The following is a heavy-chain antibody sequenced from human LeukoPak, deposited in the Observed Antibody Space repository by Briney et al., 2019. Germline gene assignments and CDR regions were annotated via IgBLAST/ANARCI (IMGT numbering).Heavy chain of an antibody. V-gene: IGHV4-61*05. CDR2: IYYSGST. D-gene: IGHD6-13*01. CDR3: ARGGSSWRAEYFQH. CDR1: GGSINTNNYY. J-gene: IGHJ1*01. Sequence: SETLSLTCNVSGGSINTNNYYWSCIRQPPGKGLEWIGYIYYSGSTNYNPSLKSRVTISVDTSMNQFSLKLSSVTAADTAVYYCARGGSSWRAEYFQHWGQGTLVTVSS.